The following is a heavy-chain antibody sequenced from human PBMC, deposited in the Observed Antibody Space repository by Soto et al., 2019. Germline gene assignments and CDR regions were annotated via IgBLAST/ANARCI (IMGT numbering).Heavy chain of an antibody. Sequence: SETLSLTCAVSGGSISSSNWWSWVRQPPGKGLEWIGEIYHSGSTNYNPSLKSRVTISVDNGKNSLYLQMNSLRPEDTALYYCAKDHYGSAIYGMDVWGQGTTVTVSS. D-gene: IGHD3-10*01. CDR1: GGSISSSNW. J-gene: IGHJ6*02. CDR2: IYHSGST. V-gene: IGHV4-4*02. CDR3: AKDHYGSAIYGMDV.